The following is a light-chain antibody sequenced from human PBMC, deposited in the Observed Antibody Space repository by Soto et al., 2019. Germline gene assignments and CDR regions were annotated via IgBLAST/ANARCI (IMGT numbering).Light chain of an antibody. J-gene: IGKJ1*01. CDR2: AAS. Sequence: AIQMTQSPSSLSASVGDRVTITCRASQGIRNDLGWYQQKPGKAPKLLIYAASSLQSEVPSRFSGSGSGTDFTLSISSLQPEDFATYYCLQDYNYPRTFGQGTKVEIK. V-gene: IGKV1-6*01. CDR1: QGIRND. CDR3: LQDYNYPRT.